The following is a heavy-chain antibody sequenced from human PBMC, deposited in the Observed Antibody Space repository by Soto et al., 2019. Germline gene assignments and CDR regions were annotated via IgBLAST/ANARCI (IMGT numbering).Heavy chain of an antibody. D-gene: IGHD6-13*01. CDR3: AGGRSGSSWYYFDY. CDR1: GGSISSYY. J-gene: IGHJ4*02. Sequence: QVQLQESGPGLVKPSETLSLTCTVSGGSISSYYWSWIRQPPGKGLEWIGYIYYSGSTNYNPSLTRRGTIAVDTSKNQFSLELSSVTAADPAVDSCAGGRSGSSWYYFDYWGQGTLVTVSS. V-gene: IGHV4-59*01. CDR2: IYYSGST.